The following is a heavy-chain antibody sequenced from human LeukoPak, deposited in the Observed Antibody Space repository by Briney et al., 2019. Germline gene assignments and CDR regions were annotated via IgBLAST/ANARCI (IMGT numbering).Heavy chain of an antibody. CDR2: IYTSGST. V-gene: IGHV4-4*07. D-gene: IGHD1-26*01. CDR1: GGSISSYY. J-gene: IGHJ6*02. Sequence: SETLSLTCTVSGGSISSYYWSWIRQPAGKGLEWIGRIYTSGSTNYNPSLKSRVTISVDTSKNQFSLKLSSVTAADTAVYYCSGYYYYYGMDVWGQGTTVTVSS. CDR3: SGYYYYYGMDV.